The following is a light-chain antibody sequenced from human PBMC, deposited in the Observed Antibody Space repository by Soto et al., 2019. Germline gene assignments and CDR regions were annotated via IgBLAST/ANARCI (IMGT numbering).Light chain of an antibody. CDR2: GAS. CDR1: QTFSSGY. V-gene: IGKV3-20*01. CDR3: QEYGSSRPWT. Sequence: ETVLTQSPSTLSLSPGERATLSCRASQTFSSGYLAWYQQKPGQAPRLLIYGASRRATGIADRFGGSGSGTEYTLTISRLVPEDSAVYYCQEYGSSRPWTFGQGTKLEIK. J-gene: IGKJ2*02.